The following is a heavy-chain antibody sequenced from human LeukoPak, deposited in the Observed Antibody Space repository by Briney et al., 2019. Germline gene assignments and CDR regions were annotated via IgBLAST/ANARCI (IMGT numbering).Heavy chain of an antibody. CDR1: GYTFTSYD. J-gene: IGHJ4*02. CDR3: ARGGYYDYVWGSYRYTGVSDY. Sequence: ASVKVSCKASGYTFTSYDINWVRQATGQGLEWMGWMNPNSGNTGYAQKFQGRVTMTRNTSISTAYMELSSLRFEDTAVYYCARGGYYDYVWGSYRYTGVSDYWGQGTLVTVSS. CDR2: MNPNSGNT. V-gene: IGHV1-8*01. D-gene: IGHD3-16*02.